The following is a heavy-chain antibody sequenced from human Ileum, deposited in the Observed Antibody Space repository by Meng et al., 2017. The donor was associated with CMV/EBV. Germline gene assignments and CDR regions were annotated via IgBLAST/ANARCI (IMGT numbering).Heavy chain of an antibody. CDR3: ARSNYFDY. CDR2: ISSRNTSK. J-gene: IGHJ4*02. V-gene: IGHV3-48*04. CDR1: GFTFSNYG. Sequence: GGSLRLSCVASGFTFSNYGMNWVRQAPGKGMEWVSYISSRNTSKYYVDPVKGRFTVSRDNTKNSLYLQMYNLTAEDTAVYYCARSNYFDYWGQGTRVTVSS.